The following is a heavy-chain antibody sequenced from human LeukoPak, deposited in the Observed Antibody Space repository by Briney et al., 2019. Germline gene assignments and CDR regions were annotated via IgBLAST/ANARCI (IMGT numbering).Heavy chain of an antibody. CDR3: ANLSGEAADY. V-gene: IGHV4-39*01. CDR2: IYYSGST. Sequence: SETLSLTCTVSGGSISSYYWGWIRQPPEKGLEWIGSIYYSGSTYYNPSLKSRVTISVDTSKNQFSLKLSSVTAADTAVYYCANLSGEAADYWGQGTLVTVSS. D-gene: IGHD3-10*01. CDR1: GGSISSYY. J-gene: IGHJ4*02.